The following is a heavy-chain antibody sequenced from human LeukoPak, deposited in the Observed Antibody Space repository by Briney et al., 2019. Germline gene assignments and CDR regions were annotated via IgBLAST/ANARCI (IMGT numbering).Heavy chain of an antibody. CDR3: ATGLTGTIDY. J-gene: IGHJ4*02. V-gene: IGHV3-72*01. CDR2: TRNKVNSYTI. D-gene: IGHD1-7*01. Sequence: GGSLRLSCAASGFTFSDHYMDWVRQAPGKGLEWVGRTRNKVNSYTIEYAASVKGSFTISRDDSKNLLYLQMNSLKTEDTAVYYCATGLTGTIDYWGQGTLVTVSS. CDR1: GFTFSDHY.